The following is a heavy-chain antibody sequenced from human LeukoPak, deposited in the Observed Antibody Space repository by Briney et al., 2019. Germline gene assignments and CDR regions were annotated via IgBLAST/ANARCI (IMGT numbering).Heavy chain of an antibody. D-gene: IGHD2-21*02. CDR2: ISAYNGNT. V-gene: IGHV1-18*01. J-gene: IGHJ6*02. CDR3: ARDSFCGGDCYSKDYYYYGMDV. Sequence: ASVKVSCKASGYTFTSYGISWVRQAPGQGLEWMGWISAYNGNTNYAQKLQGSVTMTTDTSTSTAYMELRSLRSDDTAVYYCARDSFCGGDCYSKDYYYYGMDVWGQGTTVTVSS. CDR1: GYTFTSYG.